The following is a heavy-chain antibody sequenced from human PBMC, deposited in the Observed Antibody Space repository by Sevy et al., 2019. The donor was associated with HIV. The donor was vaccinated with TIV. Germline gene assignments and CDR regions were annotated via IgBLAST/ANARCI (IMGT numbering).Heavy chain of an antibody. CDR3: ARDAPFFYGSGSPVPLFDC. V-gene: IGHV1-18*01. CDR2: ISPYTGNT. CDR1: GYTFTTYG. Sequence: ASVKVSCKASGYTFTTYGISWIRQAPGQGIEWVGWISPYTGNTNYAQKLQGRVTMTTDTSTSTAYMELRSLRSDDTAVYFCARDAPFFYGSGSPVPLFDCLGQGTLVTVSS. D-gene: IGHD3-10*01. J-gene: IGHJ4*02.